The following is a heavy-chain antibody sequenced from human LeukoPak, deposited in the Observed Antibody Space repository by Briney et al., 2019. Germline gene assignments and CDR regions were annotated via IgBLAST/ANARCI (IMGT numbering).Heavy chain of an antibody. J-gene: IGHJ4*02. V-gene: IGHV4-31*03. CDR3: ASGRPRHYYDSSGYYHTSYGDY. CDR1: GGSISSGGYY. Sequence: SETLSLTSTVSGGSISSGGYYWSWIRQHPGKGLEWIGYIYYSGSTYYNPSLKSRVTISVDTSKNQFSLKLSSVTAADTAVYYCASGRPRHYYDSSGYYHTSYGDYWGQGTLVTVSS. D-gene: IGHD3-22*01. CDR2: IYYSGST.